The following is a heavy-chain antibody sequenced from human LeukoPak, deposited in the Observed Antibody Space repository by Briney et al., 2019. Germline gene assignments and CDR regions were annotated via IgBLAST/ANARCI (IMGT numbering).Heavy chain of an antibody. D-gene: IGHD3-10*01. Sequence: ASVKVSCKASGYTFTSYGISWVRQAPGQGLEWMGWISAYNANTNYAQKLQGRATMTTDTSTSTAYMELRSLRSDDTAVYYCAREGLLLWFGELLMPGWFDPWGQGTLVTVSS. CDR1: GYTFTSYG. V-gene: IGHV1-18*01. CDR2: ISAYNANT. J-gene: IGHJ5*02. CDR3: AREGLLLWFGELLMPGWFDP.